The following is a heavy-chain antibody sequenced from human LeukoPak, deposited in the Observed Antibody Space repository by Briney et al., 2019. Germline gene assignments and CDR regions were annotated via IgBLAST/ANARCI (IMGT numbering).Heavy chain of an antibody. CDR2: INSDGSSS. V-gene: IGHV3-74*01. D-gene: IGHD5-24*01. J-gene: IGHJ4*02. CDR3: ARGQMIDY. Sequence: GGSLRLSCAASGFTFSIYWMNWVRQAPGKGLVWVSHINSDGSSSNYADSVKGRFTISRDNAKNTLYLQMNSLRAEDTAVFFCARGQMIDYWGQGTLVTVSS. CDR1: GFTFSIYW.